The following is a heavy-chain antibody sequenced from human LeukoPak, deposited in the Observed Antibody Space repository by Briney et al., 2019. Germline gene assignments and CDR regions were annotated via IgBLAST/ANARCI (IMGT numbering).Heavy chain of an antibody. Sequence: PGGSLRLSCAASGFNVSSNYMSWVRQAPGKGLEWVSFMYRGDRTYYADSVKGRFTMSRDDMKRTVYLQMDSLRAEDTAVYYCACSECSAGSCNWFDPWGQGTPVTVSP. CDR3: ACSECSAGSCNWFDP. CDR2: MYRGDRT. V-gene: IGHV3-66*01. CDR1: GFNVSSNY. J-gene: IGHJ5*02. D-gene: IGHD2-15*01.